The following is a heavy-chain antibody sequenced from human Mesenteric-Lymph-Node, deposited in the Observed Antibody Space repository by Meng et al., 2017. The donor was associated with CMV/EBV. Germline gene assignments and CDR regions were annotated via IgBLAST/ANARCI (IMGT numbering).Heavy chain of an antibody. CDR2: IFFDGSEK. CDR3: AKGNYGNHNLIHY. Sequence: GESLKISCAASGFFFRSYAMHWVRQAPGKGLEWVAVIFFDGSEKYYADSVKGRFNISRDNSKSTLYLQMNSLRVEDTAVYYCAKGNYGNHNLIHYWGQGTLVTVSS. CDR1: GFFFRSYA. V-gene: IGHV3-33*06. D-gene: IGHD4-11*01. J-gene: IGHJ4*02.